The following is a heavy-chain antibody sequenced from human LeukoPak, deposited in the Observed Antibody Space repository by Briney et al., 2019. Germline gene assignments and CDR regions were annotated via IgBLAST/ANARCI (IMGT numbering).Heavy chain of an antibody. Sequence: ASVKVSCKASGYTFAAHHIHRVRQAPGQGLEWMGWILPDGRDTKYSQKFQDRMTLTTDTSTNTAYMELNRLIPDDTAVYYCSGRYGPGPVWGQGSLVSVSS. V-gene: IGHV1-2*02. J-gene: IGHJ4*02. CDR2: ILPDGRDT. D-gene: IGHD3-10*01. CDR3: SGRYGPGPV. CDR1: GYTFAAHH.